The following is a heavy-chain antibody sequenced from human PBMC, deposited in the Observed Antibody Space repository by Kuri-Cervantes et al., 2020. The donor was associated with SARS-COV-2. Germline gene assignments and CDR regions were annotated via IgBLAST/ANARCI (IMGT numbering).Heavy chain of an antibody. CDR2: IYYSGST. J-gene: IGHJ6*04. Sequence: SETLSLTCTVSGGSISSYYWSWIRQPPGKGLEWIGYIYYSGSTNYNPSLKSRVTISVDTSKNQFSLKLSSVTAADTAVYYCARGLGYHALWNYYYYGMDVWGKGTTVTVSS. CDR3: ARGLGYHALWNYYYYGMDV. CDR1: GGSISSYY. V-gene: IGHV4-59*12. D-gene: IGHD6-25*01.